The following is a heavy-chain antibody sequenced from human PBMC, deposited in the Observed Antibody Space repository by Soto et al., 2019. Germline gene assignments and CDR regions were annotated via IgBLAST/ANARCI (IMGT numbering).Heavy chain of an antibody. V-gene: IGHV1-69*02. CDR3: AGIYYDILTGYPPPYWYFDL. Sequence: QVQLVQSGAEVKKPGSSVKVSCKASGGTFSSYTISWVRQAPGQGLEWMGRIIPILGIANYAQKFQGRVKITADKSTSTAYMELSSLRSEDTAVYYCAGIYYDILTGYPPPYWYFDLWGRGTLVTVSS. CDR1: GGTFSSYT. CDR2: IIPILGIA. J-gene: IGHJ2*01. D-gene: IGHD3-9*01.